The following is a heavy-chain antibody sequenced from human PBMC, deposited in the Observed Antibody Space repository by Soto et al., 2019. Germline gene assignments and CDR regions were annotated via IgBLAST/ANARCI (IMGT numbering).Heavy chain of an antibody. D-gene: IGHD3-10*01. J-gene: IGHJ3*02. CDR3: ARVNYYGSGEDAFDI. V-gene: IGHV3-48*02. CDR2: ISSSSSTI. Sequence: EVQLVESGGGLVQPGGSLRLSCAASGFTFSSYSMNWVRQAPGKGLEWVSYISSSSSTIYYADSVKGRFTISRDNAKNSLYLQMNSLRDEDTAVYYCARVNYYGSGEDAFDIWGQGTMVTVSS. CDR1: GFTFSSYS.